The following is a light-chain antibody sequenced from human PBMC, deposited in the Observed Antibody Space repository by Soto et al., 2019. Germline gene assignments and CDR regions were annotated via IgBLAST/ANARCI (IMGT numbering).Light chain of an antibody. V-gene: IGKV1-5*03. CDR1: QGIDKW. J-gene: IGKJ1*01. CDR3: QQYSRFSWT. CDR2: KAS. Sequence: DIQMTQSPSTLSASVGDRVTITCRASQGIDKWLAWYQQKPGKAPKLLIYKASILQSGVPSRFSGSGSGTEFTLTISSLQPDDVGSYFCQQYSRFSWTFGQGTKVEIK.